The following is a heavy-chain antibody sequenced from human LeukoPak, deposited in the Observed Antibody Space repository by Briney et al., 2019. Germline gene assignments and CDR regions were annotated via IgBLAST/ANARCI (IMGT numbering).Heavy chain of an antibody. V-gene: IGHV3-23*01. Sequence: GGSLRLSCTTSGFAFSNYAMNWVRQAPGKGPEWVSGISGFNTYYADSVKGRFTIFRDNSKNVLYLQMDRLRAEDTAVYSCAKDVCTSPRCLLYFDSWGQGALVTVSS. J-gene: IGHJ4*02. CDR3: AKDVCTSPRCLLYFDS. CDR1: GFAFSNYA. D-gene: IGHD2-8*01. CDR2: ISGFNT.